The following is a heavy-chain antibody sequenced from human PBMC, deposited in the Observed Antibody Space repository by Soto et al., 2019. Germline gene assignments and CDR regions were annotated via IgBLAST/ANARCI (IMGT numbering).Heavy chain of an antibody. Sequence: PSETLSLTCTVSGCSISSSGYYWGWIRQPPGKGLEWIGYIYYSGSTYYNPSLKSRVTISVDTSKNQFSLKLSSVTAADTAVYYCARESSPTIWYYFDYWGQGTLVTVPQ. CDR2: IYYSGST. V-gene: IGHV4-30-4*01. D-gene: IGHD3-9*01. CDR1: GCSISSSGYY. J-gene: IGHJ4*02. CDR3: ARESSPTIWYYFDY.